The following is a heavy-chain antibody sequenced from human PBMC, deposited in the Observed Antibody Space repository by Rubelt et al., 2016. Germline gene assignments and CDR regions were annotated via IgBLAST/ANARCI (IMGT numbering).Heavy chain of an antibody. CDR3: ARVAYYDSSGYPGRLDY. J-gene: IGHJ4*02. Sequence: QLVQSGAEVKKPGSSVKVSCKASGGTFSSYAISWVRQAPGQGLEWMGRIIPILGIANYAQKFQGRVTITADKSTSTAYMELCSLGSEDTAVYNWARVAYYDSSGYPGRLDYWGQGTLVTVSS. V-gene: IGHV1-69*09. CDR1: GGTFSSYA. CDR2: IIPILGIA. D-gene: IGHD3-22*01.